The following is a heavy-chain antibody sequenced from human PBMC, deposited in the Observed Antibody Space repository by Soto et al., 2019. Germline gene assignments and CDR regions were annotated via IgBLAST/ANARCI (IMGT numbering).Heavy chain of an antibody. Sequence: SETLSLTCTVSGDSISGKNYYWEWIRQPPGKGLEWIGSIYDNGGTYYNPSLKSRVTIHVETPKKQISLKVKSVTAADAALYYCARRSHRSGSGSFIEKWGQGTLVTVSS. CDR2: IYDNGGT. D-gene: IGHD3-10*01. CDR3: ARRSHRSGSGSFIEK. V-gene: IGHV4-39*01. CDR1: GDSISGKNYY. J-gene: IGHJ4*02.